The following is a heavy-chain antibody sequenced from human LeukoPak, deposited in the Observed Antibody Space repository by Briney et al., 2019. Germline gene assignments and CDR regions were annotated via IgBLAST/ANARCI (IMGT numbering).Heavy chain of an antibody. J-gene: IGHJ4*02. D-gene: IGHD3-22*01. CDR1: GFTFSSYG. CDR3: ARVLHRRNYDSSVYYGY. V-gene: IGHV3-30*03. Sequence: GGSLRLSCAASGFTFSSYGMHWVRQAPGKGLEWVAVISYDGSNKYYADSVKGRFTISRDNSKNTLYLQMNSLRAEDTAVYYCARVLHRRNYDSSVYYGYWGQGTLVTVSS. CDR2: ISYDGSNK.